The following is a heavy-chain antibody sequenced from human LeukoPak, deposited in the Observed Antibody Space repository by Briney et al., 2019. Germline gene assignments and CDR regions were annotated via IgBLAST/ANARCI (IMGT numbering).Heavy chain of an antibody. CDR2: INSDGSST. CDR3: ASSSMTQAPDY. CDR1: GFTFSSYW. J-gene: IGHJ4*02. Sequence: GGSLRLSCAASGFTFSSYWMHWVRQAPGKGLVWVSRINSDGSSTSYADSVKGRFTISRDNAKNSLYLQMDSLRAEDTAVYYCASSSMTQAPDYWGQGTLVIVSS. D-gene: IGHD2-21*02. V-gene: IGHV3-74*01.